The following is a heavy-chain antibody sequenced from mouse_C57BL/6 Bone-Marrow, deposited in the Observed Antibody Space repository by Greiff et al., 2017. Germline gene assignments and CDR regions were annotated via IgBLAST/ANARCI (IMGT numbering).Heavy chain of an antibody. CDR2: IDPSESYT. CDR3: ASNWDVGY. CDR1: GYTFTSYW. V-gene: IGHV1-50*01. D-gene: IGHD4-1*01. Sequence: QVQLQQPGAELVKPGASVKLSCKASGYTFTSYWMQWVKQRPGQGLEWIGEIDPSESYTNYNQKFKGKATLTVDTSSSPAYMQLSSLTSADTAVYYCASNWDVGYWGQGTSLTVSS. J-gene: IGHJ2*02.